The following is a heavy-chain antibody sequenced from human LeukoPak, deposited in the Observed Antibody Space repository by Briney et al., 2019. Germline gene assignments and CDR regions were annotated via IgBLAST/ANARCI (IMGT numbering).Heavy chain of an antibody. CDR3: AKDSSSWPNNWFDP. CDR2: ISGDGGST. V-gene: IGHV3-43*02. Sequence: GGSLRLSCAASGFTFDDYAMHWVRQAPGKGLEWVSLISGDGGSTYYADSVKGRFTISRDNSKNSLYLQMNSQRTEDTALYYCAKDSSSWPNNWFDPWGQGTLVTVSS. CDR1: GFTFDDYA. D-gene: IGHD6-13*01. J-gene: IGHJ5*02.